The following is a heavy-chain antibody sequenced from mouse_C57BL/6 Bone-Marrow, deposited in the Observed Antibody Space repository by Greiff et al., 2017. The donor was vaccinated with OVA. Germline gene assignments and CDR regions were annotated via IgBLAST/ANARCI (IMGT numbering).Heavy chain of an antibody. D-gene: IGHD2-5*01. CDR1: GYTFTDYY. J-gene: IGHJ3*01. Sequence: VKLQQSGAELVRPGASVKLSCKASGYTFTDYYINWVKQRPGQGLEWIARIYPGSGNTYYNEKFKGKATLTAEKSSSTAYMQLSSLTSEDSAVYFWARDYYSNYPAWFAYWGQGTLVTVSS. CDR2: IYPGSGNT. V-gene: IGHV1-76*01. CDR3: ARDYYSNYPAWFAY.